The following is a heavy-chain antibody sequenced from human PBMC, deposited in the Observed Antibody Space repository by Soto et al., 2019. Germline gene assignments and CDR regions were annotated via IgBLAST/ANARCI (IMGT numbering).Heavy chain of an antibody. J-gene: IGHJ4*02. D-gene: IGHD3-22*01. CDR1: GATFSSYA. CDR2: IIPFLGTP. V-gene: IGHV1-69*06. Sequence: QVLLVRSGAEVKKRGSSVTVSCKLSGATFSSYAMTWVRQAPGHGLEWIGGIIPFLGTPSYAQKFQGRVTITPDTSTATTYRELSSLRSDDTAVYYCARDKGAYYSHLVYWGQGTLVTVSS. CDR3: ARDKGAYYSHLVY.